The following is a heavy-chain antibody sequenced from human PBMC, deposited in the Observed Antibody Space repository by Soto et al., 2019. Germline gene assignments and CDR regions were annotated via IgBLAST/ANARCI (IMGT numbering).Heavy chain of an antibody. CDR3: ATSYGSGYRAFDY. J-gene: IGHJ4*02. D-gene: IGHD3-10*01. Sequence: QVQLVQSGAEVKRPGSSVKVSCKASGDTFSFYSINWVRQAPGLGLEWMGRVNPILSMSNYARRFQGRVTMTADKSTRTAYMELSGLRSEDTAMYYCATSYGSGYRAFDYWGQGALVTVSS. CDR1: GDTFSFYS. CDR2: VNPILSMS. V-gene: IGHV1-69*04.